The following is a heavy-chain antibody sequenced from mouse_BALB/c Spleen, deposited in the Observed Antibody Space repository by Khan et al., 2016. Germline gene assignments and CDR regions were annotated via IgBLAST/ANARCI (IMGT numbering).Heavy chain of an antibody. D-gene: IGHD1-1*01. V-gene: IGHV3-2*02. CDR1: DYSITSDYA. CDR3: ARSLVAARYFDV. J-gene: IGHJ1*01. Sequence: EVQLQESGPGLVKPSQSLSLTCTVTDYSITSDYAWNWIRQYPGNKLEWMGYISYSGRTSYNPSLKSRISITRDTSKNQFFLQLNSVTTEDTARYYGARSLVAARYFDVWGAGTTVTVSS. CDR2: ISYSGRT.